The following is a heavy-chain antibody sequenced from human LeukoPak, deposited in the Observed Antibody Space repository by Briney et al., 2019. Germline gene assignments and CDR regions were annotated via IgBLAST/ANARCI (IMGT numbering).Heavy chain of an antibody. V-gene: IGHV3-7*01. Sequence: GGSLRLSCAASGFTFSSYRMNWVRQAPGKGLEWVANINKNRSEIYYVDSVKGRFTISRDNAKNSLYLQMNSLRAEDTAVYYCAVHCSSTSCPYDWGHGTLVTVSS. CDR1: GFTFSSYR. CDR3: AVHCSSTSCPYD. J-gene: IGHJ4*01. D-gene: IGHD2-2*01. CDR2: INKNRSEI.